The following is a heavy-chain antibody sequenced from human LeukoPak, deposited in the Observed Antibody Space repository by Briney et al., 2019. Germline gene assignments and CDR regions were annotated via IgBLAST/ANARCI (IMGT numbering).Heavy chain of an antibody. Sequence: GSLRLSFAASGFTFSSYGMHWVRQAPGKGLEWVAFIRYDGSNKYYSDSVKGRFTISRDNSKNTLYLQMNSLRAEDTAVYYCAKDRYYYGSGSYSFFDYWGQGTLVTVSS. D-gene: IGHD3-10*01. V-gene: IGHV3-30*02. J-gene: IGHJ4*02. CDR2: IRYDGSNK. CDR1: GFTFSSYG. CDR3: AKDRYYYGSGSYSFFDY.